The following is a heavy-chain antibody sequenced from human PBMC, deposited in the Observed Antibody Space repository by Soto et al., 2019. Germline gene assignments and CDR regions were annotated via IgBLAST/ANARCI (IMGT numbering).Heavy chain of an antibody. CDR3: ARDNYYYGMDV. J-gene: IGHJ6*02. CDR2: IYYSGST. Sequence: PSETLSLTCTVSGDSISSGDYYWSWIRQPPGKGLEWIGYIYYSGSTYYNPSLKSRVTISVDTSKNQFSLKLSSVTAADTAVYYCARDNYYYGMDVWGQGTTVTVSS. V-gene: IGHV4-30-4*01. CDR1: GDSISSGDYY.